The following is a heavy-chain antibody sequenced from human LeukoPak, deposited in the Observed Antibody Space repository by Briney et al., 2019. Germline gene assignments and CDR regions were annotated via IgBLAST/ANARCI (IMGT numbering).Heavy chain of an antibody. Sequence: ASVKVSCKASGYTFTGYYIHWVRQAPGQGLDWMGWINPDSGGTKYAQNFQGRVTMTMDTSTSTAYMELSRLTSDDTAVYYCARGRGRASSQYNAFDMWGQGTVVTVSS. CDR2: INPDSGGT. J-gene: IGHJ3*02. CDR3: ARGRGRASSQYNAFDM. D-gene: IGHD2-2*01. V-gene: IGHV1-2*02. CDR1: GYTFTGYY.